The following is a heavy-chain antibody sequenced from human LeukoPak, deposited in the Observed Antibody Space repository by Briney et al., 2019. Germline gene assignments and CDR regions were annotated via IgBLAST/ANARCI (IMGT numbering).Heavy chain of an antibody. D-gene: IGHD3-22*01. CDR2: ISYDGSNK. CDR1: GFTFSSYG. V-gene: IGHV3-30*18. Sequence: GRSLRLSCAASGFTFSSYGMHWVRQAPGKGLEWVAVISYDGSNKYYADSVKGRFTISRDNSKNTLYLQMNSLRAEDTAVYYCAKDKSYDSSGYLDYWGQGTLVTVSS. CDR3: AKDKSYDSSGYLDY. J-gene: IGHJ4*02.